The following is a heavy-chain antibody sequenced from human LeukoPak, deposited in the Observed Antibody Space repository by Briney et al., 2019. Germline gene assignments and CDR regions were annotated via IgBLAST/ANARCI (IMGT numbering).Heavy chain of an antibody. CDR3: ASGHYSGGSGYSPADY. J-gene: IGHJ4*02. CDR1: GYMFSNFFSSYG. V-gene: IGHV1-18*01. D-gene: IGHD3-22*01. CDR2: ISPYKGNK. Sequence: ASVKVSCKASGYMFSNFFSSYGITWVRQAPGQGLEWMGWISPYKGNKKFAQKLQGRVTMTTDTSTSTAYMELRSLRSDDTAVYYCASGHYSGGSGYSPADYWGQGTLVTVSS.